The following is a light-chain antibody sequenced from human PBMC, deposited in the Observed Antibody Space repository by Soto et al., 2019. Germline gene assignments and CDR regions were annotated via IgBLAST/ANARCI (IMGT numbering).Light chain of an antibody. CDR3: QQYNTWPPGT. Sequence: EIVMTQSPATLSVSPGERATLSCRASQSVSSNLAWYQQKPGQAPRLLIHGASTRATGIPARFSGSGSGTEFTLTISSLQSEDFAVYYCQQYNTWPPGTFGQGTKVEIK. CDR1: QSVSSN. CDR2: GAS. V-gene: IGKV3-15*01. J-gene: IGKJ1*01.